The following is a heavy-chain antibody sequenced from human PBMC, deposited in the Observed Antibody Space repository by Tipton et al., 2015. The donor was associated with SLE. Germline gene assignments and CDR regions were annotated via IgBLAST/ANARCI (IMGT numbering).Heavy chain of an antibody. CDR1: GGAMTRSNYY. V-gene: IGHV4-39*07. J-gene: IGHJ4*02. CDR2: IHHSGTT. CDR3: TKHTGFCSSTSCYGVFDY. Sequence: TLSLTCTVSGGAMTRSNYYWGWIRQPPGKGLEWIGSIHHSGTTYYTSSLKSRVTISLDTSKKQFSLRLSSVTAADTAVYYCTKHTGFCSSTSCYGVFDYWGQGALVSVSS. D-gene: IGHD2-2*01.